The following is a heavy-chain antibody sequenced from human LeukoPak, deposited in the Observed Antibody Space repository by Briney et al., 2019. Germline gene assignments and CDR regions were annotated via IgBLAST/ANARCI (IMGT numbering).Heavy chain of an antibody. CDR1: GFTFSSYG. J-gene: IGHJ4*02. Sequence: GGSLRLSCAASGFTFSSYGMSWVRQAPGKGLEWVSAISGSGGSTYYADSVKGRFTISRDNSKNTLYLQMNSLRAEDTAVYYCAKDWAVAGTGFDYWGQGTLVTVSS. D-gene: IGHD6-19*01. V-gene: IGHV3-23*01. CDR3: AKDWAVAGTGFDY. CDR2: ISGSGGST.